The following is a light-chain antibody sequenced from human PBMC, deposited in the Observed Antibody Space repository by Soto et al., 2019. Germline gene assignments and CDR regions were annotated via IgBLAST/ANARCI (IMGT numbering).Light chain of an antibody. Sequence: DIVLTQSPGTLSLSPGERATLSCRASQSVGSIYLAWYQQKPGQAPRLLIHGASNRASGIPDRFTGSGSGTDFILTISRLEPEDFAVYYCQQYGSSPRTFGQGTKV. J-gene: IGKJ1*01. CDR3: QQYGSSPRT. CDR2: GAS. V-gene: IGKV3-20*01. CDR1: QSVGSIY.